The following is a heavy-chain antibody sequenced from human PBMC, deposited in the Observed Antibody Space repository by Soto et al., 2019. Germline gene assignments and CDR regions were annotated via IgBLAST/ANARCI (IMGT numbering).Heavy chain of an antibody. V-gene: IGHV3-15*07. CDR3: TTDSRTTMPEVRFDY. Sequence: GGSLRLSCAASGFPLSNAWINWVRQTPGTGLQWVGRVKSKTDGGSADYAAPVKGRFAVSRDDSKNIVYLQMNSVKIEDTGVYYCTTDSRTTMPEVRFDYWGHGTLVTVSS. J-gene: IGHJ4*01. CDR2: VKSKTDGGSA. D-gene: IGHD3-10*01. CDR1: GFPLSNAW.